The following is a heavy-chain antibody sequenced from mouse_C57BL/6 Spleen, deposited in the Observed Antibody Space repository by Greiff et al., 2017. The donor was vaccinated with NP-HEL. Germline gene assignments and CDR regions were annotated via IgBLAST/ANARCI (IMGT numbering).Heavy chain of an antibody. J-gene: IGHJ4*01. CDR2: IYPGDGDT. Sequence: QVQLQQSGPELVKPGASVKISCKASGYAFSSSWMNWVKQRPGKGLEWIGRIYPGDGDTNYNGKFKGKATLTADKSSSTAYMQLSSLTSEDSAVYFCARGGGYSYAMDYWGQGTSVTVSS. D-gene: IGHD2-3*01. CDR3: ARGGGYSYAMDY. CDR1: GYAFSSSW. V-gene: IGHV1-82*01.